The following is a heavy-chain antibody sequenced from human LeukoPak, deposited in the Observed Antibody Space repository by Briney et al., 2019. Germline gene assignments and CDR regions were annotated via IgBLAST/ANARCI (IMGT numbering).Heavy chain of an antibody. CDR2: ISAYNGNT. D-gene: IGHD2-21*02. CDR1: GYTFTNYG. Sequence: AASVKVPCKASGYTFTNYGISWVRQAPGQGLEWMGWISAYNGNTDYAQKLQGRVTMTTDTSTSTAYMELRSLRSDDTAVYYCGRVAYCGGDCHPYYFDYWGQGTLVTVSS. CDR3: GRVAYCGGDCHPYYFDY. V-gene: IGHV1-18*01. J-gene: IGHJ4*02.